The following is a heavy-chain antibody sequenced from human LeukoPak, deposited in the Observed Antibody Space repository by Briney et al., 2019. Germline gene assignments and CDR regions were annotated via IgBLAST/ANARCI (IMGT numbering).Heavy chain of an antibody. CDR2: IYTSGST. V-gene: IGHV4-4*09. J-gene: IGHJ4*02. Sequence: SETLSLTCTVSGDSISSYYWSWIRQPPGKGLEWIGYIYTSGSTNYNPSLKSRVTISVDTSKNQFSLKLSSVTAADTAVYYCARGHYDSSGYPHFDYWGQGTLVTVSS. CDR1: GDSISSYY. CDR3: ARGHYDSSGYPHFDY. D-gene: IGHD3-22*01.